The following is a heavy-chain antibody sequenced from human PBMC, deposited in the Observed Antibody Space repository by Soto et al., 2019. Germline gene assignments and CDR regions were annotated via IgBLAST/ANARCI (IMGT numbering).Heavy chain of an antibody. J-gene: IGHJ4*02. CDR3: ANDRGDALYYFSSLTYFEF. D-gene: IGHD3-3*01. CDR1: GFTFDDYT. V-gene: IGHV3-9*01. CDR2: VTYNSGNT. Sequence: VQLVESGGDLVQPGGSLTLSCTASGFTFDDYTMHWVRQVPGGGLEWVAVVTYNSGNTAYADSVRGRFTISRDNANNSLYLQMDSLRHEDTAFYYCANDRGDALYYFSSLTYFEFWGRGNLVTVSS.